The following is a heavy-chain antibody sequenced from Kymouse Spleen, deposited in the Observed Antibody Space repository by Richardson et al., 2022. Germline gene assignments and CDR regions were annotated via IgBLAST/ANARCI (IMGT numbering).Heavy chain of an antibody. V-gene: IGHV3-74*01. Sequence: EVQLVESGGGLVQPGGSLRLSCAASGFTFSSYWMHWVRQAPGKGLVWVSRINSDGSSTSYADSVKGRFTISRDNAKNTLYLQMNSLRAEDTAVYYCARDLGGSGSSYYYYGMDVWGQGTTVTVSS. D-gene: IGHD3-10*01. CDR1: GFTFSSYW. CDR2: INSDGSST. J-gene: IGHJ6*02. CDR3: ARDLGGSGSSYYYYGMDV.